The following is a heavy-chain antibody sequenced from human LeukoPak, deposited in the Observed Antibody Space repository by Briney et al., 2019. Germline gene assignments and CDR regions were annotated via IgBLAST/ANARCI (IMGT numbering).Heavy chain of an antibody. V-gene: IGHV3-23*01. J-gene: IGHJ5*02. Sequence: GGPLSLSCPASGSSLSAFALTWARKAPGKGLEWAPSIRGSGASTYYADSVKGRFTISRDNSKSTLFLQMNSLRVEDTAVYHCVKDRETYYDPGGYYCIWLDPWGLGTLVTVSS. D-gene: IGHD3-22*01. CDR2: IRGSGAST. CDR1: GSSLSAFA. CDR3: VKDRETYYDPGGYYCIWLDP.